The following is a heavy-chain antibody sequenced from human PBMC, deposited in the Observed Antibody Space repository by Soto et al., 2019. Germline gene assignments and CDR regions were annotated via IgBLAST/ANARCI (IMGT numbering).Heavy chain of an antibody. Sequence: GASVKVSCKASGYTFTSSAMHWVRQARGQRLEWIGWIVVGSGNTNYAQKFQERVTITRDMSTSTAYMELSSLRSEGTAVYYCAADVPEWELLGYYWGQGTLVTVSS. CDR3: AADVPEWELLGYY. J-gene: IGHJ4*02. CDR2: IVVGSGNT. CDR1: GYTFTSSA. V-gene: IGHV1-58*02. D-gene: IGHD1-26*01.